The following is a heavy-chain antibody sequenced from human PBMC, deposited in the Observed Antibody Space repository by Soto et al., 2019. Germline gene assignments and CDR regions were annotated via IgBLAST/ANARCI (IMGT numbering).Heavy chain of an antibody. V-gene: IGHV3-66*01. J-gene: IGHJ6*04. CDR2: IYRGGST. CDR1: GFTVSNNY. Sequence: EVQLVESGGGLVQPGGSLRLSCAASGFTVSNNYMSWVRQAPGKGLEWISVIYRGGSTYYEDSEKGRFTISRYNSKNIQYLQMNHLAGEDTAVYYCAREVGVWGRGTTVTVSS. CDR3: AREVGV.